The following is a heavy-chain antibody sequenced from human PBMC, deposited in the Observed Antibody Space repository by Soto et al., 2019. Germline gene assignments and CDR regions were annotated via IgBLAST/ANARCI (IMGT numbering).Heavy chain of an antibody. D-gene: IGHD6-19*01. CDR2: IIPIFGTA. V-gene: IGHV1-69*01. CDR1: GGTFSSYA. J-gene: IGHJ6*02. Sequence: QVQLVQSGAEVKKPGSSVKVSCKASGGTFSSYAISWVRQAPGQGLEWMGGIIPIFGTANYAQKFQGRVTITADDSTSTAYKELRSLRSEDTAVYYCARVTTAVAGTMSYYYYYGMDVWGQGTTVTVSS. CDR3: ARVTTAVAGTMSYYYYYGMDV.